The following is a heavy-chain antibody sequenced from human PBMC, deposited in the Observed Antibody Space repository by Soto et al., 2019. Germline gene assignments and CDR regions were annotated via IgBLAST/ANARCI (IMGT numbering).Heavy chain of an antibody. Sequence: EVQLVESGGGLVKPGGSIRLSCAASGFTFSNAWMSWVRQAPGKGLEWVGRIKSKTDGGTTDYAAPVKGRFTISRDDSKNTLYLQMNSLKTEDTAVYYCTTDSSGWSGGTDYWGQGTLVTVSS. CDR3: TTDSSGWSGGTDY. CDR2: IKSKTDGGTT. D-gene: IGHD6-19*01. CDR1: GFTFSNAW. J-gene: IGHJ4*02. V-gene: IGHV3-15*01.